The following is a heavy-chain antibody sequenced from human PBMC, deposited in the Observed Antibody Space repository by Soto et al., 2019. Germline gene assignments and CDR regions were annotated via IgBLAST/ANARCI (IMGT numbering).Heavy chain of an antibody. CDR1: GFTFSSYW. J-gene: IGHJ4*02. D-gene: IGHD6-13*01. Sequence: EVQLVESGGGLVQPGGSLRLSCAASGFTFSSYWMSWVRQAPGKGLEWVANIKQDGSEKYYVDSVKGRFTISRDNAKNALYLQMNSLRAEDTAVYYCARSYSRGIFDYWGQGTLVTVSS. CDR3: ARSYSRGIFDY. CDR2: IKQDGSEK. V-gene: IGHV3-7*01.